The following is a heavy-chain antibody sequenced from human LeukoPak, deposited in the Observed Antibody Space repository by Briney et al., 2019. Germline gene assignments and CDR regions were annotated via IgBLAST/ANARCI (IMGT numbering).Heavy chain of an antibody. CDR2: ISYDGSNK. Sequence: GRSLRLSCAASGFTFSSYDMHWVRQAPGKGLEWVAVISYDGSNKYYADSVKGRFTISRDNSKNTLYLQMNSLRAEDTAVYYCAKEEKSNGWHRGSREYFQHWGQGTLVTVSS. CDR1: GFTFSSYD. J-gene: IGHJ1*01. CDR3: AKEEKSNGWHRGSREYFQH. D-gene: IGHD6-19*01. V-gene: IGHV3-30*18.